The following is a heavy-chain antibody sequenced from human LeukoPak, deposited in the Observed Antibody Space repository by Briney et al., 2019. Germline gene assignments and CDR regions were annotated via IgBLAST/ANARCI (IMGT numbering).Heavy chain of an antibody. D-gene: IGHD3-9*01. CDR3: ARERYFDWSSDNWFDP. CDR1: GYTFTGYC. J-gene: IGHJ5*02. CDR2: INPNSGGT. V-gene: IGHV1-2*02. Sequence: ASVKVSCKASGYTFTGYCMHWVRQAPGQGLEWMGWINPNSGGTNYAQKFQGRVTMTRDTSISTAYMELSRLRSDDTAVYYCARERYFDWSSDNWFDPWGQGTLVTVSS.